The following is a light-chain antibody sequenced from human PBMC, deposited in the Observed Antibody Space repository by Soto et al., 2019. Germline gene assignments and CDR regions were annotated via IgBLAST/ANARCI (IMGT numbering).Light chain of an antibody. CDR1: QNVGNN. V-gene: IGKV3-15*01. J-gene: IGKJ1*01. CDR2: GAS. CDR3: RQFNNWPPWT. Sequence: VMTSAVALSVSPWKIAIFSGKASQNVGNNLVWYQQKPGQAPRLLIYGASTRAAGIPDRFSGSGSGTEFTLTISGLQSDDYAVYYCRQFNNWPPWTFGQGTKVDIK.